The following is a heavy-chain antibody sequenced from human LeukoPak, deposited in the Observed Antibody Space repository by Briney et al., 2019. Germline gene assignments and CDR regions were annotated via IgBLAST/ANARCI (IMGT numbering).Heavy chain of an antibody. CDR3: ARQFDYGGNLPPDY. CDR1: GFTFSSYS. J-gene: IGHJ4*02. CDR2: ISSSSSYI. V-gene: IGHV3-21*01. Sequence: GGSLRLSCAASGFTFSSYSMNWVRQAPGKGLEWVSSISSSSSYIYYADSVKGRFAISRDNAKNSLYLQMNSLRAEDTAVYYCARQFDYGGNLPPDYWGQGTLATVSS. D-gene: IGHD4-23*01.